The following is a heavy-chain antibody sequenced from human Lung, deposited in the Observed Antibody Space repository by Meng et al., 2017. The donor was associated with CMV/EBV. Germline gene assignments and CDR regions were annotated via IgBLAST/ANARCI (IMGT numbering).Heavy chain of an antibody. J-gene: IGHJ6*02. CDR3: AKDRYAGMDV. CDR1: GFTFSFYG. V-gene: IGHV3-30*02. CDR2: IRYDGSNE. D-gene: IGHD3-16*02. Sequence: SCTASGFTFSFYGMHWVRQAPGKGLEWVALIRYDGSNEYYVDSVRGRFTISRDNSKNTLYLQMIRLRAEDTSVYYCAKDRYAGMDVWGQGSTVTVSS.